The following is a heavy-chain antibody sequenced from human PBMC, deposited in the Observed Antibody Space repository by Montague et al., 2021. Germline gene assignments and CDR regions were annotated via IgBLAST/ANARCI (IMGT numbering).Heavy chain of an antibody. CDR3: ARVGLTVAAGMIDY. CDR2: IGTSSSFT. Sequence: SLRLSCAASGFTFNNYFMSWFRQAPGKGLEWVSYIGTSSSFTRYADSVKGRFTISRDNAMNSLYLQMTAVRGEDTAVYYCARVGLTVAAGMIDYWGQGTLFTVSS. J-gene: IGHJ4*02. D-gene: IGHD6-13*01. CDR1: GFTFNNYF. V-gene: IGHV3-11*06.